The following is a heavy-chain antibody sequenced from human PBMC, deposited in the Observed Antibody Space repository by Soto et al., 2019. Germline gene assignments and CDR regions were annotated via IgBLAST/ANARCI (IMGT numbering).Heavy chain of an antibody. CDR3: ARGRLTIQQGFDT. Sequence: QVQLQESGPGLVKPSQTLSLTCTVSNDSITSGRYYWSWIRQVPGKGLEWIGYIYSSGNPYYNPSLKGRISISLDASNKQFALTVTSVNVADSAIYFCARGRLTIQQGFDTWGQGTRVTVSS. J-gene: IGHJ3*02. V-gene: IGHV4-31*03. D-gene: IGHD1-1*01. CDR1: NDSITSGRYY. CDR2: IYSSGNP.